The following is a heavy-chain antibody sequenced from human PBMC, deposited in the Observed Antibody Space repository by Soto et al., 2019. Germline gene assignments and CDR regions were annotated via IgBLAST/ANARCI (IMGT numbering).Heavy chain of an antibody. CDR3: ATVLYYDILTGSPVAFNI. J-gene: IGHJ3*02. Sequence: ASVKVSCKASGYTFTSYDINWVRQATGQGLGWMGWMNPNSGNTGYAQKFQGRVTMTRNTSISTAYMELSSLRSEDTAVYYCATVLYYDILTGSPVAFNIWGKGTMVTVS. V-gene: IGHV1-8*01. D-gene: IGHD3-9*01. CDR2: MNPNSGNT. CDR1: GYTFTSYD.